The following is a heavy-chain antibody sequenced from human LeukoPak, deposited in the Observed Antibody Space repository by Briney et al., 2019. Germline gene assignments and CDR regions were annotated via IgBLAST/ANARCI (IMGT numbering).Heavy chain of an antibody. Sequence: GGSLRLSCAASGFTFSSYGMHWVRQAPGKGLEWVAFIRYDGSNKYYADSVKGRFTISRDNSKNTLYLRMNSLRAEDTAVYYCAKDREYYYGSGSSFDYWGQGTLVTVSS. V-gene: IGHV3-30*02. CDR1: GFTFSSYG. J-gene: IGHJ4*02. D-gene: IGHD3-10*01. CDR2: IRYDGSNK. CDR3: AKDREYYYGSGSSFDY.